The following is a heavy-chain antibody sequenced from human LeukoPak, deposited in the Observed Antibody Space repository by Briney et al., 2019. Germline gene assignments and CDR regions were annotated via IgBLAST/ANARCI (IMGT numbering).Heavy chain of an antibody. CDR2: IYTSGST. Sequence: SETLSLTCTASGGSISSYYWSWIRQPAGKGLEWIGRIYTSGSTNYNPSLKSRVTMSVDTSKNQFSLKLSSVTAADTAVYYCARGTEGSGWYSSLDYWGQGTLVTVSS. CDR3: ARGTEGSGWYSSLDY. D-gene: IGHD6-19*01. CDR1: GGSISSYY. V-gene: IGHV4-4*07. J-gene: IGHJ4*02.